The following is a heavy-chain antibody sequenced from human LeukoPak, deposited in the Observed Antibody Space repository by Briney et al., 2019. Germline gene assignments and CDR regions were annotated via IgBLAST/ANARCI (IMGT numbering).Heavy chain of an antibody. D-gene: IGHD5-24*01. V-gene: IGHV1-2*02. J-gene: IGHJ4*02. Sequence: GASVKVSCKASGYTFTGYYMHWVRQAPGQGLEWMGWINPKSGDTKYTQKFQDRVTMTRDTSINTAYMELSRLTSDDTAVYYCARDSDLDDYTRYDHFDSWGQGTLVTVSS. CDR3: ARDSDLDDYTRYDHFDS. CDR1: GYTFTGYY. CDR2: INPKSGDT.